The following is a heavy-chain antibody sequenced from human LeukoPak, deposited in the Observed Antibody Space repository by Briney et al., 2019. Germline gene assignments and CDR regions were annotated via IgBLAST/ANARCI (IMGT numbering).Heavy chain of an antibody. J-gene: IGHJ4*02. CDR1: GLTLSNYG. CDR2: ISDTGGRT. Sequence: GGSLRLSCAVSGLTLSNYGMTGVRQAPGKGLEWVAGISDTGGRTNYGDAVKGRFTISRDNPKNTLYLQMNSLRAEDTAVYFCAKRGVVIRVILVGFHKEAYYFDSWGQGALVTVSS. D-gene: IGHD3-22*01. CDR3: AKRGVVIRVILVGFHKEAYYFDS. V-gene: IGHV3-23*01.